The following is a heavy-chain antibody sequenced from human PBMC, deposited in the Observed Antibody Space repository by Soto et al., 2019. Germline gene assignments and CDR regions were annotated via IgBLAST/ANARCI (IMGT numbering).Heavy chain of an antibody. V-gene: IGHV1-2*04. CDR3: ARDRAYDFWSGYSNLYYGMDV. J-gene: IGHJ6*02. CDR2: INPNSGGT. Sequence: ASVKVSCKASGYTFTGYYMHWVRQAPGQGLEWMGWINPNSGGTNYAQKFQGWVTMTRDTSISTAYMELSRLRSDDTAVYYCARDRAYDFWSGYSNLYYGMDVWGQGTTVTVSS. CDR1: GYTFTGYY. D-gene: IGHD3-3*01.